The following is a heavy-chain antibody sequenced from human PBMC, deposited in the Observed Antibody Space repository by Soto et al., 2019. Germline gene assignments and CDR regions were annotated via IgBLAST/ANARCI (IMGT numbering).Heavy chain of an antibody. D-gene: IGHD1-1*01. V-gene: IGHV4-34*01. CDR2: INERGST. Sequence: QVQLQQWGAGLVKPSETLSLSCAVYGQSFSGHSWAWIRQPPGKGLEWIGEINERGSTYYNPSLKTRVTISTDTSTTQFSLKLSSVSAADTAAYFCARGSGIVALPGALEDVKYDYWGQGTLVNVSS. CDR3: ARGSGIVALPGALEDVKYDY. CDR1: GQSFSGHS. J-gene: IGHJ4*02.